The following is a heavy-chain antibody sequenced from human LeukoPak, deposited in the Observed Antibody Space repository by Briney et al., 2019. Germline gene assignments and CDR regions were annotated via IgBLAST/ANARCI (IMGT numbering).Heavy chain of an antibody. Sequence: GGSLRLSCAAPGFTFSSYVMNWVRQAPGKGLEWVSSICDTGGCTYYADSVKGRFTISRDNSKNTLYLQMNSLRAEDTAVYYCARTRRGIVVEGPDYWGQGTLVTVSS. CDR1: GFTFSSYV. J-gene: IGHJ4*02. CDR2: ICDTGGCT. D-gene: IGHD3-22*01. CDR3: ARTRRGIVVEGPDY. V-gene: IGHV3-23*01.